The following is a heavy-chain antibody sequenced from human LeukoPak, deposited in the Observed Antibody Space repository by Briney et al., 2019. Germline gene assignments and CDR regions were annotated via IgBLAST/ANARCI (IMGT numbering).Heavy chain of an antibody. D-gene: IGHD2-15*01. Sequence: ASVKVSCKASGYTFTGYYMHWVRQAPGQGLEWMGWINPNSGGTNFAQSFQGRVTLTRDTSSSTAHMELSRLRSDDTAVYYCARGDCSVSGCHGGNWFDPWGQGTLVTVSS. CDR2: INPNSGGT. CDR3: ARGDCSVSGCHGGNWFDP. V-gene: IGHV1-2*02. CDR1: GYTFTGYY. J-gene: IGHJ5*02.